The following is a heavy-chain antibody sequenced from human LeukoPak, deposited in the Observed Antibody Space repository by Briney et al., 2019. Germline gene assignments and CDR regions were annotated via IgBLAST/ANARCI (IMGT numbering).Heavy chain of an antibody. V-gene: IGHV3-64D*06. Sequence: GVSLRLSCSASGFTFSSYAMHWVRQAPGKGLEYVSAISSNGGSTYYADSVKGRFTISRDNSKNTLYLQMSSLRAEDTAVYYCVKSYSSSWPAFDYWGEGTLVTVSS. D-gene: IGHD6-13*01. CDR2: ISSNGGST. CDR3: VKSYSSSWPAFDY. CDR1: GFTFSSYA. J-gene: IGHJ4*02.